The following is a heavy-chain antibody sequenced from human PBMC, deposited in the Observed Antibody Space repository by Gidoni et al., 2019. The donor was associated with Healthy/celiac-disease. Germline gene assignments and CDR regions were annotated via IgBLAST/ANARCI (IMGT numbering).Heavy chain of an antibody. CDR2: IYYSGST. Sequence: QLQLQESGPGLVKPSETLSLTCTVSGGSISSSSYYWGWIRQPPGKGLEWIGSIYYSGSTYYNPSLKSRVTISVDTSKNQFSLKLSSVTAADTAVYYCARQWLPVNWFDPWGQGTLVTVSS. CDR1: GGSISSSSYY. J-gene: IGHJ5*02. D-gene: IGHD5-12*01. CDR3: ARQWLPVNWFDP. V-gene: IGHV4-39*01.